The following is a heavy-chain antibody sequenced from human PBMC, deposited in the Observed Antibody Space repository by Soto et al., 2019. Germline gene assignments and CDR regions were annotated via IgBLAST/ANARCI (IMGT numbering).Heavy chain of an antibody. J-gene: IGHJ2*01. CDR2: IGPYNGNT. V-gene: IGHV1-18*01. CDR1: GYIFSNYG. CDR3: ARCYCSVGSCFTCWHFDL. D-gene: IGHD2-15*01. Sequence: QVQLVQSGAEVKKPGASVKVSCQASGYIFSNYGISWVRQAPGQGLEWMGWIGPYNGNTDHAQNFQGRVTMTTDTSTNTAYMELRCLRSDDTAFYYCARCYCSVGSCFTCWHFDLWGRGTLVTVSS.